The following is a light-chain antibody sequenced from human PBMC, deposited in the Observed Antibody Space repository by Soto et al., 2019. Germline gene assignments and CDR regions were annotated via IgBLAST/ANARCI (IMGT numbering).Light chain of an antibody. J-gene: IGLJ2*01. Sequence: SYELTQPPSVSVSPGQTASITCSGDKLGDKYACWYQQKPGQSPVLVIYQDSKRPSGIPERFSGSNSGNTATLPISGTQAMDEADYYCKAWDSSVFGGGTKLTVL. CDR2: QDS. CDR3: KAWDSSV. CDR1: KLGDKY. V-gene: IGLV3-1*01.